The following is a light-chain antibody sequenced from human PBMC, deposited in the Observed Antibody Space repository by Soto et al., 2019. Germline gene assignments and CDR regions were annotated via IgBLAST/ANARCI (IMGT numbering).Light chain of an antibody. CDR2: DVS. CDR1: SSDVGGYNY. V-gene: IGLV2-14*01. Sequence: QSVLTQPASGSGSPGQSITISCTGTSSDVGGYNYVSWYQQHPGKAPKLMIYDVSNRPSGVSNRFSGSKSGNTASLTISGLQAEDEADYYCSSYTSSSTHYVFGTGTKVTVL. J-gene: IGLJ1*01. CDR3: SSYTSSSTHYV.